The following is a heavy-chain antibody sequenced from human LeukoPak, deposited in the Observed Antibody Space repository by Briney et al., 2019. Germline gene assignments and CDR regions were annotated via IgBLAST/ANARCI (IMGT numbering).Heavy chain of an antibody. CDR2: IWYDGSNK. J-gene: IGHJ6*04. Sequence: GRSLRLSCAASGFTFSSYGMHGVRQAPGKGLEWVAVIWYDGSNKYYADSVKGRFTISRDNSKNTLYLQMNSLRAEDTAVYYCARGNGDSLLYGMDVWGKGTTVTVSS. D-gene: IGHD4-17*01. CDR1: GFTFSSYG. CDR3: ARGNGDSLLYGMDV. V-gene: IGHV3-33*01.